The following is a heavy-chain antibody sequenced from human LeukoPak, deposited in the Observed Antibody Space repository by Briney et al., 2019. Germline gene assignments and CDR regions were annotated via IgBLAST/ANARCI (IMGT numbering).Heavy chain of an antibody. J-gene: IGHJ3*02. CDR1: GYSISSGYY. Sequence: PSETLPLTCAVSGYSISSGYYWGWIRQPPGKGLEWIGSIYHSGSTYYNPSLKSRVSISVDTSKNQFTLNLSSVTAADTAAYYCARRGGSPDAFDIWGQGTMVTVSS. D-gene: IGHD3-16*01. CDR3: ARRGGSPDAFDI. CDR2: IYHSGST. V-gene: IGHV4-38-2*01.